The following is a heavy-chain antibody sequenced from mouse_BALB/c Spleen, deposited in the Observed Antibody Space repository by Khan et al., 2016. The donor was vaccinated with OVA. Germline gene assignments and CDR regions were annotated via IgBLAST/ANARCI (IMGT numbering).Heavy chain of an antibody. CDR1: GYSFTGYF. CDR2: INPHIGET. Sequence: HLPPSGPELVKPGASVKISCKASGYSFTGYFMNWVMQSHGKSLEWIGRINPHIGETFYNQKFKGKATLTVDESSSTAHMELRSLASEDSAVYYCARIYRSDFDYWGQGTTLTVSS. CDR3: ARIYRSDFDY. J-gene: IGHJ2*01. V-gene: IGHV1-20*02. D-gene: IGHD1-1*01.